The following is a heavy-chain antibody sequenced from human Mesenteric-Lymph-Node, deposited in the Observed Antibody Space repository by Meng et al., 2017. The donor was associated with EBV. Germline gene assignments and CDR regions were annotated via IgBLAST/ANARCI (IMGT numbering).Heavy chain of an antibody. Sequence: QVHLVESGXGVVQPGRXRRRCCXASGFTFSSFGMHWVRQAPGKGLEWVAVVSYDGNKEYYADSVKGRFTISRDNFRDTMYLQMNSLTAEDTGVYFCAKEGDFDDYVTYFLDYWGQGTLVTVSS. D-gene: IGHD4-17*01. J-gene: IGHJ4*02. CDR1: GFTFSSFG. V-gene: IGHV3-30*18. CDR3: AKEGDFDDYVTYFLDY. CDR2: VSYDGNKE.